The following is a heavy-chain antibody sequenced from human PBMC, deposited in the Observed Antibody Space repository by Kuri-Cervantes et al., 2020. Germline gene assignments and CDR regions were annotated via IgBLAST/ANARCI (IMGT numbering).Heavy chain of an antibody. CDR1: GGSISSYY. CDR2: IYYSGST. Sequence: GSLRLSCTVSGGSISSYYWSWIRQPPGKGLEWIGYIYYSGSTNYNPSLKSRVTISVDTSKNQFSLKLSSVTAADTAVYYCARDLGTAGVVTWGQGTVVTVSS. D-gene: IGHD6-13*01. CDR3: ARDLGTAGVVT. J-gene: IGHJ3*01. V-gene: IGHV4-59*13.